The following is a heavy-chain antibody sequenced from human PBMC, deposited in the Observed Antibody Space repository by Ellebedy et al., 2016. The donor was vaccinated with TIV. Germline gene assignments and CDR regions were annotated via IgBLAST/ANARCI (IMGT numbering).Heavy chain of an antibody. J-gene: IGHJ6*02. D-gene: IGHD1-26*01. CDR3: ARSHSLPRAMDV. CDR2: IYPGDSDT. V-gene: IGHV5-51*01. Sequence: GGSLRLSXKASGYSFSSHWIGWVRQMPGKGLEWMGIIYPGDSDTRYRSSLQGQVTISADKSINTAYVQWNNLKASDTAIYYCARSHSLPRAMDVWGQGTTVTVSS. CDR1: GYSFSSHW.